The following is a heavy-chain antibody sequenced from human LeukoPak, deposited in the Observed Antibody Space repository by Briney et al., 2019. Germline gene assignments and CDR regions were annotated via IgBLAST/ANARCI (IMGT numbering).Heavy chain of an antibody. J-gene: IGHJ1*01. CDR3: VRTYYYDSSGSHFQH. Sequence: GASVKVSCKASGYTFTSYGISWVRQGPGQGLEWMGWISAYNGNTNYAQKLQGRVTMTTDTSTSTAYMELRSLRSDDTAVYYCVRTYYYDSSGSHFQHWGQGTLVTVSS. V-gene: IGHV1-18*01. D-gene: IGHD3-22*01. CDR1: GYTFTSYG. CDR2: ISAYNGNT.